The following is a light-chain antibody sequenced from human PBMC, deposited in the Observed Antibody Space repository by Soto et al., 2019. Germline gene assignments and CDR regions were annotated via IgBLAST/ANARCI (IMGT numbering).Light chain of an antibody. CDR1: QSVGTK. CDR3: QQYSEWPPEYT. V-gene: IGKV3-15*01. CDR2: GVS. Sequence: EIIMTQSPAILSVSPGEGATLSCRASQSVGTKLAWYQQKPGQAPRLLIYGVSTRANGVPARFSGSGSGTEFSITISSLQSEDFVIYYCQQYSEWPPEYTFGQGTKVDIK. J-gene: IGKJ2*01.